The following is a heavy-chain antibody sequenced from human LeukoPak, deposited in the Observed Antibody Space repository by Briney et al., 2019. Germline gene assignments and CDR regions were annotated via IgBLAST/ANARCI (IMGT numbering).Heavy chain of an antibody. D-gene: IGHD6-13*01. CDR3: ARDYTEGQQLVLSGYFDY. V-gene: IGHV1-18*01. Sequence: GSVKVSCKASGYTFTSYGISWVRQAPGQGLEWMGWISAYNGNTNYAQKLQGRVTMTTDTSTSTAYMELRSLRSDDTAVYYCARDYTEGQQLVLSGYFDYWGQGTLVTVSS. CDR2: ISAYNGNT. CDR1: GYTFTSYG. J-gene: IGHJ4*02.